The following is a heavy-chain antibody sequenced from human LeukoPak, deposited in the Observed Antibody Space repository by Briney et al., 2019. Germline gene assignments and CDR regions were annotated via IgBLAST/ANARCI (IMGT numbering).Heavy chain of an antibody. Sequence: SETLSLTCAVYGGSFSGYYWSWIRQPPGKGLEWIGEINHSGSTNYNPSLKSQVTISVDTSKNQFSLKLSSVTAADTAVYYCARRVYCSSTSCRYSDYWGQGTLVTVSS. CDR2: INHSGST. J-gene: IGHJ4*02. D-gene: IGHD2-2*01. CDR1: GGSFSGYY. CDR3: ARRVYCSSTSCRYSDY. V-gene: IGHV4-34*01.